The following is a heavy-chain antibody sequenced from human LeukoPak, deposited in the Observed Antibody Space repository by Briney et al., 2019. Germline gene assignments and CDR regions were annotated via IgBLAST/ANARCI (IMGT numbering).Heavy chain of an antibody. V-gene: IGHV3-9*01. CDR1: GFTFDDYA. Sequence: GGSLRLSCAASGFTFDDYAMHWVRQAPGKGLEWVSGISWNSGSIGYADSVKGRFTISRDNAKNSLYLQMNSLRAEDTALYYCAKDQYQLLGFAHWGQRTLVTVSS. CDR2: ISWNSGSI. J-gene: IGHJ4*02. D-gene: IGHD2-2*01. CDR3: AKDQYQLLGFAH.